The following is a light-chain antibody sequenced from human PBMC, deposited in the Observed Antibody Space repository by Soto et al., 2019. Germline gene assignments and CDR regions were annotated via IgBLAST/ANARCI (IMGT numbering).Light chain of an antibody. V-gene: IGLV2-14*01. J-gene: IGLJ1*01. Sequence: QSALTQPASVSGSPGQSITISCTGTSSDVGGYNYVSWYQQHPGKAPKLMIYEVSNRPSGVSNRFSGSKSGNTASLTISGLQAEDEADYHCCSYAGSYTYVFGSGTKGTVL. CDR1: SSDVGGYNY. CDR2: EVS. CDR3: CSYAGSYTYV.